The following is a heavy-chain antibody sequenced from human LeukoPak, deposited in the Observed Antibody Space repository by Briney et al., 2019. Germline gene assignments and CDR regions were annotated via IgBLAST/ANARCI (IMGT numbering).Heavy chain of an antibody. D-gene: IGHD6-6*01. V-gene: IGHV1-2*02. Sequence: GASVKVSCMASAYRFSDYYLHWVRQAPGQGLQWMVWISPNSGGTNYAQKFQGRVTMTRDTSISTVYMELNRLTSDDTAVYYCARGWRINSSGGFVAPWGQGTLVTVSS. CDR3: ARGWRINSSGGFVAP. CDR2: ISPNSGGT. J-gene: IGHJ5*02. CDR1: AYRFSDYY.